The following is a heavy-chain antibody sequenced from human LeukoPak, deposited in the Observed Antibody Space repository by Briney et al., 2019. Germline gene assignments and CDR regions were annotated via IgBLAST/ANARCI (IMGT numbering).Heavy chain of an antibody. CDR3: STSVGYSYGAQYAFDL. CDR1: GFTFSNAW. V-gene: IGHV3-15*01. D-gene: IGHD5-18*01. Sequence: GGSLRLSCAASGFTFSNAWMSWVRQAPGKGLEWVGRIRSKTDGGTTDYAAPVKGRFTISRDDSKNTLYLQMNSLKTENTAVYYCSTSVGYSYGAQYAFDLWGQGTMVTVSS. CDR2: IRSKTDGGTT. J-gene: IGHJ3*01.